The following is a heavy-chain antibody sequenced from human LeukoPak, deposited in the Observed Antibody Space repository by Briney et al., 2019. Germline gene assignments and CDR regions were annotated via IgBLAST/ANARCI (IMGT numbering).Heavy chain of an antibody. D-gene: IGHD3-10*01. CDR1: GGSISSSSYY. V-gene: IGHV4-39*07. J-gene: IGHJ3*02. Sequence: SETLSLTCTVSGGSISSSSYYWGWIRQPPGKGLEWIGSIYYSGSTYYNPSLKSRVTISVDTSKNQFSLKLSSVTAADTAVYYCARGMVRTLPTAFDIWGQGTMVTVSS. CDR2: IYYSGST. CDR3: ARGMVRTLPTAFDI.